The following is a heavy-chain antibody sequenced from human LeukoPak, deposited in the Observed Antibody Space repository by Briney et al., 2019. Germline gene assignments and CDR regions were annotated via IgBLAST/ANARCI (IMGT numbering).Heavy chain of an antibody. CDR1: GGSFSDYY. CDR3: ARVRSSYDFWSGSNDY. V-gene: IGHV4-34*01. D-gene: IGHD3-3*01. Sequence: NPSETLSLTCGAYGGSFSDYYWSWIRQPPGKGLEWIGEINHSGSTNYNPSLKSRVTISVDTSKNQLSLKLSSVTAADTAVYYCARVRSSYDFWSGSNDYWGHGTLVTVSS. CDR2: INHSGST. J-gene: IGHJ4*01.